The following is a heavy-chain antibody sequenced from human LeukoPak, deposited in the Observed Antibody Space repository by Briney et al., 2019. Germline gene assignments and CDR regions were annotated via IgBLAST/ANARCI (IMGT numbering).Heavy chain of an antibody. CDR1: GFTFSDYY. CDR2: ISSSGSTI. V-gene: IGHV3-11*04. D-gene: IGHD2-15*01. CDR3: ARDRDYSSEVFDY. J-gene: IGHJ4*02. Sequence: VGSLRLSCAASGFTFSDYYMSWIRQAPGKGLEWVSYISSSGSTIYYADSVKGRFTISRDNAKNSLYLQMNSLRAEDTAVYYCARDRDYSSEVFDYWGQGTLVTVSS.